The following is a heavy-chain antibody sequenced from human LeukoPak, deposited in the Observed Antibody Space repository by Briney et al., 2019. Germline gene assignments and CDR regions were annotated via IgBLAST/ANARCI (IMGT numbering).Heavy chain of an antibody. CDR2: ISSSVSTI. V-gene: IGHV3-11*04. J-gene: IGHJ4*02. Sequence: GGSLRLSCAASGFTFSDYYMSWIRQAPGKGLEWVSYISSSVSTIYYADSVKGRFTISRDNAKNSLYLQMNSLRAEDTAVYYCARDSAAMIFSFENWGQGALVTVSS. D-gene: IGHD5-18*01. CDR1: GFTFSDYY. CDR3: ARDSAAMIFSFEN.